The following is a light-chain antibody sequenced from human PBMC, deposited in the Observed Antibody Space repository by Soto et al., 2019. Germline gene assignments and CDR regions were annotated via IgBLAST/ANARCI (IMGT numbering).Light chain of an antibody. Sequence: EIMMTQSPGTLSAPQGERATLSCRASQSVSSNLAWYQQKPGQAPRLLIYAVSTRATGIPARFSGSGSGTEFTLTISSLQSEDFAVYYCQQYNKWPLTFGQGTKVEIK. CDR1: QSVSSN. J-gene: IGKJ1*01. CDR3: QQYNKWPLT. V-gene: IGKV3-15*01. CDR2: AVS.